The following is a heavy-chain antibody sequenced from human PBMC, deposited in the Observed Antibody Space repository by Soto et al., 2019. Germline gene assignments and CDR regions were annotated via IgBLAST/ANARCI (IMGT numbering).Heavy chain of an antibody. CDR1: ESTVSRDW. J-gene: IGHJ4*02. D-gene: IGHD1-26*01. V-gene: IGHV3-7*04. CDR3: SGGVGDAF. CDR2: INQDGSEK. Sequence: EVHLVESGGGLVQTGGSLRLSCAIFESTVSRDWMNWVRQAPGKGLEWVAHINQDGSEKYYVDSVKGRFTISRDNPKKSLYLQMNSLRPAYTALYYCSGGVGDAFWGQGTLVTVSS.